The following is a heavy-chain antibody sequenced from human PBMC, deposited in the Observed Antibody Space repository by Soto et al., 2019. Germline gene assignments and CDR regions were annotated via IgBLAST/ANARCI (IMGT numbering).Heavy chain of an antibody. CDR2: IYYSGST. J-gene: IGHJ6*02. D-gene: IGHD1-7*01. V-gene: IGHV4-39*01. CDR1: GGSISSSSYY. Sequence: SETLSLTCTVSGGSISSSSYYWGWIRQPPGKGLEWIGSIYYSGSTYYNPSLKSRVTISVDTSKNQFSLKLSSVTAADTAVYYCARHFLGTTYDQPSPNYYYYYGMDVWGQGTTVTVSS. CDR3: ARHFLGTTYDQPSPNYYYYYGMDV.